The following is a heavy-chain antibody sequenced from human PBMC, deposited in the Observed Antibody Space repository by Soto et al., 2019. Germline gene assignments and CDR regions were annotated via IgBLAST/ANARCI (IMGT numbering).Heavy chain of an antibody. J-gene: IGHJ4*02. D-gene: IGHD3-9*01. V-gene: IGHV3-33*08. Sequence: QVQLVESGGGVVQPGGSLRLSWAASGFTFSYYGFHWVRQAPGKGLEWVAVMHTGGNEKYYVDSVKGRFTVSRDDSRNMVYLEMNGLRAEDTAEYFCARDADTTGHYSHFDLWGRGALVAVS. CDR1: GFTFSYYG. CDR2: MHTGGNEK. CDR3: ARDADTTGHYSHFDL.